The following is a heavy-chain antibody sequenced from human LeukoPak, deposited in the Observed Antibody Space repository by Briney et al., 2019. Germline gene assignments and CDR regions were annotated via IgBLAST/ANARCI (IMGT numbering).Heavy chain of an antibody. Sequence: PSETLSLTCAVYGGSFSGYYWSWIRQPPGKGLEWIGEINHSGSTNYNPSLKSRVTISVDTSKNQFSLKLSSVTAADTAVYYCARKGYYYDSSGYRPGFDPWGQGTLVTVSS. V-gene: IGHV4-34*01. J-gene: IGHJ5*02. D-gene: IGHD3-22*01. CDR3: ARKGYYYDSSGYRPGFDP. CDR2: INHSGST. CDR1: GGSFSGYY.